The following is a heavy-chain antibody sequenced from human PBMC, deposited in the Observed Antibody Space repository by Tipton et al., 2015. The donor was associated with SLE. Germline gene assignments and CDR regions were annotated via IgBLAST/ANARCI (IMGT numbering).Heavy chain of an antibody. V-gene: IGHV3-7*01. J-gene: IGHJ3*02. Sequence: TLSLTCAASGFTFSSYWMSWVRQAPGKGLEWVANIKQDGSEKYYVDSVKGRFTISRDNAKNSLYLQMNSLRAEDTAVYYCARDRGGSLPVAFDIWGQGTMVTVSS. CDR3: ARDRGGSLPVAFDI. CDR1: GFTFSSYW. CDR2: IKQDGSEK. D-gene: IGHD2-15*01.